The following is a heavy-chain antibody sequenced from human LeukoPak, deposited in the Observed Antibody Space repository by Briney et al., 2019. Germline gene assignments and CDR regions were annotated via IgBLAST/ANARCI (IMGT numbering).Heavy chain of an antibody. CDR3: ARDTANYYDKSGYYYVWYFDL. CDR1: GGSISSNY. CDR2: ISYSGGT. V-gene: IGHV4-59*12. J-gene: IGHJ2*01. Sequence: PSETLSLTCTVSGGSISSNYWSWIRQPPGKGLEWIGYISYSGGTNYNPSLKSRVTMSVDTSKNQVSLKLISVTAADTAVYYCARDTANYYDKSGYYYVWYFDLWGRGTLVTVSS. D-gene: IGHD3-22*01.